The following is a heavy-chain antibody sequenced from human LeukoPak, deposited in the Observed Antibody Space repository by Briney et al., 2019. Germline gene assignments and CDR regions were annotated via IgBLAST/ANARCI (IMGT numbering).Heavy chain of an antibody. V-gene: IGHV1-18*01. CDR2: ISAYNGNA. D-gene: IGHD6-13*01. CDR3: ARGIAEAGIDY. J-gene: IGHJ4*02. Sequence: GASVKVSCKASGYTFTNYGITWVRQAPGQGLEWMGWISAYNGNANYAQKLQGRVTMTTDTSTNTAYMDLRSLRSDDTALYYCARGIAEAGIDYWGQGTLVTVSS. CDR1: GYTFTNYG.